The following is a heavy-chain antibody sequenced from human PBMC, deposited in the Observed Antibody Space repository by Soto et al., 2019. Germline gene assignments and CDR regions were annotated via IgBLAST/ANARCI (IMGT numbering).Heavy chain of an antibody. V-gene: IGHV1-18*01. CDR1: GYTFINFG. Sequence: QVQLVHSGTEVKKPGASVKVSCKTSGYTFINFGIGWVRQAPGQGLQWMGWISPFNGHTHYAQKFQVRVSLTTDTSTSTAFLELRSLTYDDTAVYYCAREPPRATAGLNYFDPWGQGTLVTVSS. CDR2: ISPFNGHT. J-gene: IGHJ5*02. CDR3: AREPPRATAGLNYFDP. D-gene: IGHD6-13*01.